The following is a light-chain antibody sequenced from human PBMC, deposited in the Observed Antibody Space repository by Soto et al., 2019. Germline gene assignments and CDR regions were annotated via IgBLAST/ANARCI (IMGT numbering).Light chain of an antibody. CDR2: EVS. V-gene: IGLV2-23*02. Sequence: QSALTQPASVSGSPGQSITISCTGTSSDVGSYNLVSWYQQHPGKAPKLMIYEVSKRPSGVSNRFSGSKSGNTAPLTISGLQAEDEADYYCCSYAGSSTLGVFGGGTKLTVL. J-gene: IGLJ2*01. CDR3: CSYAGSSTLGV. CDR1: SSDVGSYNL.